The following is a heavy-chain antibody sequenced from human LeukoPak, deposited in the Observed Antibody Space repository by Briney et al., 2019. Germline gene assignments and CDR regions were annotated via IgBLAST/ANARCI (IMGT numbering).Heavy chain of an antibody. D-gene: IGHD6-13*01. Sequence: SVKVSCKASGFTSRSSTMQWVRQARGQRLEWIGWIVLGSGNPNYAQKLQERITITRDMSTSTAYMELSSLRSEDTAVYFCAADLSESPSNSWYASRAWGQGTLVTVSS. CDR3: AADLSESPSNSWYASRA. CDR1: GFTSRSST. J-gene: IGHJ5*02. CDR2: IVLGSGNP. V-gene: IGHV1-58*02.